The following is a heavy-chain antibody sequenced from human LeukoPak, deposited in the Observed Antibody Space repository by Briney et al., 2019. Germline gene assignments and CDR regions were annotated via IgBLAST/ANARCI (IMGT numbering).Heavy chain of an antibody. V-gene: IGHV3-30*18. CDR1: GFTFSSYG. Sequence: GGSLRLSCAASGFTFSSYGMHWVRQAPGKGLEWVAVISYDGSNKYYADSVKGRFTISRDNSKNTLYLQMNSLRAEDTAVYYCAKDPHYSGSLNYYYYGMDVWGQGTTVTVSS. J-gene: IGHJ6*02. CDR3: AKDPHYSGSLNYYYYGMDV. D-gene: IGHD1-26*01. CDR2: ISYDGSNK.